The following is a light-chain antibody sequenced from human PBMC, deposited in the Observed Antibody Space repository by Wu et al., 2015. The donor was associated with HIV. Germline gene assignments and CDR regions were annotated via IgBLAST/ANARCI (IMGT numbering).Light chain of an antibody. CDR3: QQYNNWPPLI. Sequence: EIVMTQSPATLSVSPGERATLSCRASQSVSSNLAWYQQKPGQAPRLLIYGASTRATGVPARFSGSGSGTEFTLTINNLQSEDFAVYFCQQYNNWPPLIFGGRDQGGHQT. J-gene: IGKJ4*01. V-gene: IGKV3-15*01. CDR2: GAS. CDR1: QSVSSN.